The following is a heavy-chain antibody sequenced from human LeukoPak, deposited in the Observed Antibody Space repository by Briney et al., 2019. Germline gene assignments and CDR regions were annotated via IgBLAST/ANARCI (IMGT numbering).Heavy chain of an antibody. D-gene: IGHD6-6*01. Sequence: SVKVSCKASGGTFSSYAISWVRQAPGQGLEWMGGIIPIFGTANYAQKFQDRVTITADESTSTAYMELSSLRSEDTAVYYCASLSSIAAPNMNWFDPWGQGTLVTVSS. J-gene: IGHJ5*02. CDR1: GGTFSSYA. V-gene: IGHV1-69*13. CDR3: ASLSSIAAPNMNWFDP. CDR2: IIPIFGTA.